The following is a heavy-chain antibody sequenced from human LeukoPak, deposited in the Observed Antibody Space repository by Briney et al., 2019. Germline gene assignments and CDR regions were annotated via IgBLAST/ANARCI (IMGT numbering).Heavy chain of an antibody. CDR1: GYTFTSYG. J-gene: IGHJ4*02. CDR3: ARRSSGWYGGFDDY. V-gene: IGHV1-18*01. Sequence: ASVKVSCKASGYTFTSYGNSWVRQAPGQGLEWMGWISAYNGNTNYAQKLQGRVTMTTDTSTSTAYMELRSLRSDDTAVYYCARRSSGWYGGFDDYWGQGTLVTVSS. CDR2: ISAYNGNT. D-gene: IGHD6-19*01.